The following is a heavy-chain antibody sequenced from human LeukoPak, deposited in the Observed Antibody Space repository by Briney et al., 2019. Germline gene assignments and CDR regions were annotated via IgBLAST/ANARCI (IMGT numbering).Heavy chain of an antibody. D-gene: IGHD6-13*01. CDR2: IKQDGSEK. J-gene: IGHJ5*02. V-gene: IGHV3-7*01. CDR1: EFTFSSYW. Sequence: PGGSLRLSCAASEFTFSSYWMSWVRQAPGKGLEWVANIKQDGSEKNYVDSVKGRFTISRDNAKNSLYLQMNSLRAEDTAVYYCAILSSSWYLWGQGTLVTVSS. CDR3: AILSSSWYL.